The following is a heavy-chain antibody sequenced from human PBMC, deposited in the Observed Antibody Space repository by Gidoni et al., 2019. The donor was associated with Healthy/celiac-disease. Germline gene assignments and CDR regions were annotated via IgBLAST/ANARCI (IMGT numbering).Heavy chain of an antibody. V-gene: IGHV3-23*01. CDR1: GFPFSSYA. CDR3: AKSSPDRGLRLLLFSVYPGRFDP. Sequence: EVQLLESGGGLVQPGGSLRLSCAASGFPFSSYAMSWVRQAPGKGLGWVSAISGSGGSTYYADSVKGRFTISRDNSKNTLYLQMNSLRAEDTAVYYCAKSSPDRGLRLLLFSVYPGRFDPWGQGTLVTVSS. D-gene: IGHD2-15*01. CDR2: ISGSGGST. J-gene: IGHJ5*02.